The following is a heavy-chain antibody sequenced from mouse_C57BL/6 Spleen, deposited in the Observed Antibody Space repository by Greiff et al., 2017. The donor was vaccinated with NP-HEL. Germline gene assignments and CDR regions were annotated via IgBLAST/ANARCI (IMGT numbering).Heavy chain of an antibody. V-gene: IGHV5-6*01. CDR3: ATHYGNYSWFAY. J-gene: IGHJ3*01. CDR1: GFTFSSYG. Sequence: VHVKQSGGDLVKPGGSLKLSCAASGFTFSSYGMSWVRQTPDKRLEWVATISSGGSYTYYPDSVKGRFTISRDNAKNTLYLQMSSLKSEDTAMYYCATHYGNYSWFAYWGQGTLVTVSA. D-gene: IGHD2-1*01. CDR2: ISSGGSYT.